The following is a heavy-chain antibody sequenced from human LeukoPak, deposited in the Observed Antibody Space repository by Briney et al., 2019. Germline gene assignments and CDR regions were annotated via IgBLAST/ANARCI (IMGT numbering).Heavy chain of an antibody. Sequence: ASVKVSCKASGYTFKSYGIAWVRQAPGQGLEWMGWINSNNGNTNYAQKLQGRVTMTTDTSTSTAYMELRSLRSDDTAVYYCARDEGISYDILTGYYIFDYWGQGTLVTVSS. CDR3: ARDEGISYDILTGYYIFDY. V-gene: IGHV1-18*01. CDR2: INSNNGNT. D-gene: IGHD3-9*01. J-gene: IGHJ4*02. CDR1: GYTFKSYG.